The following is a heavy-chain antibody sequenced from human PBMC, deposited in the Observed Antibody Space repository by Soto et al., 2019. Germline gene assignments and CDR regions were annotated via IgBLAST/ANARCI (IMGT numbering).Heavy chain of an antibody. J-gene: IGHJ6*02. CDR1: GGTFSSYA. D-gene: IGHD2-8*01. CDR3: ASNDIVLMVYGYYYYYGMDV. V-gene: IGHV1-69*13. Sequence: SVKVSCKASGGTFSSYAISWVRQAPGQGLEWMGGIIPIFGTANYAQKFQGRVTITADESTSTAYMELSSLRSEDTAVYYCASNDIVLMVYGYYYYYGMDVWGQGTTVTVSS. CDR2: IIPIFGTA.